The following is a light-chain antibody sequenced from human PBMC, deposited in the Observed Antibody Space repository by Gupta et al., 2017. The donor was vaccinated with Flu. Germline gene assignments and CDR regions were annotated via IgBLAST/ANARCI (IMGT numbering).Light chain of an antibody. CDR3: QQGGNSSWT. CDR2: DAL. Sequence: LTLSAGERDRDSVKARQTVSDNTLVGYQQEPGQAPRLLIYDALNRATDIPDRFSGSGSGTDFTLTINRLEPEDFAVYYCQQGGNSSWTFGQGTKVEAK. V-gene: IGKV3-20*01. J-gene: IGKJ1*01. CDR1: QTVSDNT.